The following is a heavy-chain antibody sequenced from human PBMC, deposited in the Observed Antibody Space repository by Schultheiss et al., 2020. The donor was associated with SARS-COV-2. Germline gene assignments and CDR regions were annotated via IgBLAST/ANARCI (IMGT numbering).Heavy chain of an antibody. Sequence: SETLSLTCTVSGVSVSGYFLSWIRQPPGKGLEWVGFVYYTGSTTYNPSLKSRVTISVDTSKNQFSLKLNSVTAADTAVYYCARASYVYDFWSGHSYYYYYMDVWGKGTTVTVSS. CDR3: ARASYVYDFWSGHSYYYYYMDV. J-gene: IGHJ6*03. D-gene: IGHD3-3*01. CDR2: VYYTGST. CDR1: GVSVSGYF. V-gene: IGHV4-59*02.